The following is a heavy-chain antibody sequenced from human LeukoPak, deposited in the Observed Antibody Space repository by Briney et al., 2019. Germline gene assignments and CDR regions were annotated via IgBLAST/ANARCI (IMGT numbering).Heavy chain of an antibody. CDR1: GGSISSGGYY. Sequence: SETLSLTCTVSGGSISSGGYYWNWIRQHPGKGLEWIGYISNGGSTYDNPSLKSRVTISVDTSKNQFSLKLSSVTAADTAVYYCAREEIVDHYFDYWGQGTLVTVSS. CDR3: AREEIVDHYFDY. V-gene: IGHV4-31*03. J-gene: IGHJ4*02. D-gene: IGHD3-22*01. CDR2: ISNGGST.